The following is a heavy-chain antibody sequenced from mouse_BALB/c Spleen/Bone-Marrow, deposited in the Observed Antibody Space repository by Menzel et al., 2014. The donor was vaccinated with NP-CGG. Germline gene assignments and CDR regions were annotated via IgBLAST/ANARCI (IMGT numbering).Heavy chain of an antibody. CDR1: GYTFTSYW. CDR2: IYPGDGDT. Sequence: QVQLKQSGAELARPGASVKLSCKASGYTFTSYWTQWVKQRPGQGLEWIGAIYPGDGDTRYTQKFKGKATLTADKSSSTAYMQLSSLASEDSAVYYCARWLLPFDYWGQGTTLTVSS. D-gene: IGHD2-3*01. V-gene: IGHV1-87*01. J-gene: IGHJ2*01. CDR3: ARWLLPFDY.